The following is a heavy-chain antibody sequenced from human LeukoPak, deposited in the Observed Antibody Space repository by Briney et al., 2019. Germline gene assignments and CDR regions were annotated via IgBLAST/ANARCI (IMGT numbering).Heavy chain of an antibody. D-gene: IGHD3-22*01. CDR3: ARYASGYYDTPFNYWFFDL. CDR2: ISSTSSVI. J-gene: IGHJ2*01. CDR1: GFAFNTYS. V-gene: IGHV3-48*01. Sequence: PGGSLRLSCAASGFAFNTYSMNWVRQAPGKGLEWVSYISSTSSVIYYADSVKGRLTISRDNARNSLYLQMNSLRAEDTAVYYCARYASGYYDTPFNYWFFDLWGRGTLVTVSS.